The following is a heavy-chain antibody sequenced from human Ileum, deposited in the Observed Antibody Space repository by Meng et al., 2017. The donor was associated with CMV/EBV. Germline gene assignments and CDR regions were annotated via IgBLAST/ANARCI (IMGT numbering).Heavy chain of an antibody. CDR1: GESLSSCY. D-gene: IGHD1-14*01. Sequence: LALPCAGYGESLSSCYWCVIRQPPGRGLEWIGEISKSGVTNSNPSLKSRVTMSMDTSRNQFSLKLFSMTAADTATYYWTRGRSLLDLWGQGALVTVSS. V-gene: IGHV4-34*01. J-gene: IGHJ5*02. CDR3: TRGRSLLDL. CDR2: ISKSGVT.